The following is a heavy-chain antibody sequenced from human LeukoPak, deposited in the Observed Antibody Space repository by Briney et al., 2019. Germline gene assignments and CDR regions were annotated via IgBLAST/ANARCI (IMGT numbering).Heavy chain of an antibody. CDR3: TTDYVGAHVGDDFDY. CDR2: IKSKTDGGTT. Sequence: GGSLRLSCAASGFTFSNAWMSWVRQAPGKGLEWVGRIKSKTDGGTTDYAAPVKGRFTISRDDSKNTLYLQMNSLKTEDTAVYYCTTDYVGAHVGDDFDYWGQGTLVTVSS. CDR1: GFTFSNAW. J-gene: IGHJ4*02. D-gene: IGHD1-26*01. V-gene: IGHV3-15*01.